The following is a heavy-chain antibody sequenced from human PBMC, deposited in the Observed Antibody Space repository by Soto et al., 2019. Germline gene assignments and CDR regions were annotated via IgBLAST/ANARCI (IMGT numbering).Heavy chain of an antibody. CDR2: ISYDGDNK. V-gene: IGHV3-30*19. Sequence: QVHLVESGGGMVQPGGSLRLSCTPSGFTFRNYGLHWVRQAPGKGLEWVALISYDGDNKYYTDSARGRFTVSRDNFKNTLFLKMDSLRPEDTVVYYCVKKIMGYAANSDAMDVWGQGTTVTVS. CDR1: GFTFRNYG. J-gene: IGHJ6*02. D-gene: IGHD2-8*01. CDR3: VKKIMGYAANSDAMDV.